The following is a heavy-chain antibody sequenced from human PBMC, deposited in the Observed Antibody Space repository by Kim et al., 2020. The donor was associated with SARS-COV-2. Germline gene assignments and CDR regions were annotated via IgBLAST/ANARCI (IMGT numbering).Heavy chain of an antibody. CDR2: INHSGST. J-gene: IGHJ4*02. Sequence: SETLSLTCAVYGGSFSGYYWSWIRQPPGKGLEWIGEINHSGSTNYNPSLKSRVTISVDTSKNQFSLKLSSVTAADTAVYYCATSPGYSSSWGDDWGQGTL. CDR3: ATSPGYSSSWGDD. V-gene: IGHV4-34*01. D-gene: IGHD6-13*01. CDR1: GGSFSGYY.